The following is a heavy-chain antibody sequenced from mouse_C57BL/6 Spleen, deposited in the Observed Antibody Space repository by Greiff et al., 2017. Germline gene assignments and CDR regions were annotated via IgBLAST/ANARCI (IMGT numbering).Heavy chain of an antibody. CDR1: GYTFTSYW. CDR3: ARYGTVVAMDY. V-gene: IGHV1-64*01. J-gene: IGHJ4*01. CDR2: IHPNSGST. D-gene: IGHD1-1*01. Sequence: VQLQQPGAELVKPGASVKLSCKASGYTFTSYWMHWVKQRPGQGLEWIGMIHPNSGSTNYNEKFKSKATLTVDKSSSTAYMQLSSLTSEDSAVYYCARYGTVVAMDYRGQGTSVTVSS.